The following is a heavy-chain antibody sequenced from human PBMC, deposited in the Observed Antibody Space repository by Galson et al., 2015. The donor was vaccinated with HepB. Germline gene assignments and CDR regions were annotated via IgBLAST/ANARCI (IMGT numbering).Heavy chain of an antibody. J-gene: IGHJ4*02. CDR1: GGSFSGYY. D-gene: IGHD6-19*01. Sequence: ETLSLTCAVYGGSFSGYYWSWIRQPPGKGLEWIGEINHSGSTNYNPSLKSRVTISVDTSKNQFSLKLSSVTAADTAVYYCAREWRGVYSSGWYYFDYWGQGTLVTVSS. V-gene: IGHV4-34*01. CDR2: INHSGST. CDR3: AREWRGVYSSGWYYFDY.